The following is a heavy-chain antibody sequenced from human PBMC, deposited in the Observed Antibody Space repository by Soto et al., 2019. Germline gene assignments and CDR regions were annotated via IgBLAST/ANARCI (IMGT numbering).Heavy chain of an antibody. V-gene: IGHV4-34*01. Sequence: PXGTLSLTCAVYGGSFSGYYWSWIRQPPGKGLEWIGEINHSGSTNYNPSLKSRVTISVDTSKNQFSLKLSSVTAADTAVYYCARGLAKYYYGMDVWGQGTTVTVSS. CDR3: ARGLAKYYYGMDV. J-gene: IGHJ6*02. CDR2: INHSGST. D-gene: IGHD5-12*01. CDR1: GGSFSGYY.